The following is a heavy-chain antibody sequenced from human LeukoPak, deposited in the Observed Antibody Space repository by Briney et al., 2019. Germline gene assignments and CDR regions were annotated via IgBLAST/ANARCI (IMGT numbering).Heavy chain of an antibody. J-gene: IGHJ6*03. V-gene: IGHV1-46*01. CDR2: INPSGGST. Sequence: GASVKVSCKASGYIFTSYYMHWVRQAPGQGLEWMGIINPSGGSTSYAQKFQGRVTMTRDTSTSTVYIELSSLRSEDTAVYYCARDSLLGYCSSTSCYNYYYMDVWGKGTTVTVSS. CDR3: ARDSLLGYCSSTSCYNYYYMDV. D-gene: IGHD2-2*02. CDR1: GYIFTSYY.